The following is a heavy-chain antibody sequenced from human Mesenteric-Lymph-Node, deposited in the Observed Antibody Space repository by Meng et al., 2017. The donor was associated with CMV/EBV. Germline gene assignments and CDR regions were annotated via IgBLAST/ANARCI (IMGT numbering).Heavy chain of an antibody. J-gene: IGHJ5*02. Sequence: SETLSLTCTVFSGSIRSRDHYWTWIRQPPGKGLEWIGYISYSGSTYYNPSLKSRLTLSVDMSKNQFSLKLSSVTAADTAVYYCARVVHNWFDPWGQGTLVTVSS. CDR3: ARVVHNWFDP. V-gene: IGHV4-30-4*08. CDR1: SGSIRSRDHY. CDR2: ISYSGST.